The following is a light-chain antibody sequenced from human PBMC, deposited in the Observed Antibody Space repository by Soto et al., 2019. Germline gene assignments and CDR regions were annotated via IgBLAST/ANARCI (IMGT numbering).Light chain of an antibody. J-gene: IGKJ5*01. V-gene: IGKV3-15*01. CDR1: QNVRNN. CDR3: QQYNNWPPIT. CDR2: YAS. Sequence: EIMMTQSPATLSVSPGERATLSCRASQNVRNNLAWYQQKPGQPPRLLMYYASTRATGIPARFSGSGSGTEFTLTISSLQSEDFALYYCQQYNNWPPITFGQGTRLEIK.